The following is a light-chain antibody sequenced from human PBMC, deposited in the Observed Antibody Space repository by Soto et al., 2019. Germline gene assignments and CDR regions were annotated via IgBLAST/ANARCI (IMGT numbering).Light chain of an antibody. Sequence: QSVLTQPASVSGSPGQSITISCTGTSSDVGRYNLVSWYQQHPGNAPKLMIYEGSKRPSGVSNRFFGSKSGNTASLTISGLQAEDEDDYYCCSFARGSTLVFGGGTKLTVL. V-gene: IGLV2-23*01. CDR1: SSDVGRYNL. CDR2: EGS. CDR3: CSFARGSTLV. J-gene: IGLJ3*02.